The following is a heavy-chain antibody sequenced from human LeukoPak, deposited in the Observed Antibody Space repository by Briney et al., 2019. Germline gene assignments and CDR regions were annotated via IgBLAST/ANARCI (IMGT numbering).Heavy chain of an antibody. CDR1: GFTFSSYS. Sequence: GGSLRLSCAASGFTFSSYSMNWVRQAPGKGLEWVSSISSSSSYIYYADSVKGRFTISRDNAKNSLYLQMNSLRAEDTAVYYCARAYDSSGYWVGALAPHRPDDAFDIWGQGTMVTVSS. V-gene: IGHV3-21*01. J-gene: IGHJ3*02. CDR2: ISSSSSYI. CDR3: ARAYDSSGYWVGALAPHRPDDAFDI. D-gene: IGHD3-22*01.